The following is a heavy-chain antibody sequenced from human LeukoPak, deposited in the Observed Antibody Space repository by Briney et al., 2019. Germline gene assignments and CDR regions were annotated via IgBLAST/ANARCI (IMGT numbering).Heavy chain of an antibody. CDR2: IKSKTDGGTT. V-gene: IGHV3-15*07. D-gene: IGHD5-24*01. J-gene: IGHJ4*02. Sequence: GGSLRLSCAASGFTFSNAWMNCVRQAPGKGLEWVGRIKSKTDGGTTDYPPPVTGRFTISRHDSKTTLYLQMNSLKTDDTAVYYCTTEGATGDYWGQGTLVTVSS. CDR3: TTEGATGDY. CDR1: GFTFSNAW.